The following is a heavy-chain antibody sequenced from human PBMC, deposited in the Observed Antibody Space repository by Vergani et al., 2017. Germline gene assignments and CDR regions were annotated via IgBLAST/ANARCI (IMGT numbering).Heavy chain of an antibody. CDR2: IGGRGGDT. CDR1: GFTFSSYA. J-gene: IGHJ6*04. CDR3: ASHIEVAARGLGDV. D-gene: IGHD6-19*01. V-gene: IGHV3-23*01. Sequence: EVQLLESGGGLVQPGGSLRLSCAASGFTFSSYAMTWVRQAPGKGLEWVSAIGGRGGDTYYADSVKGRFTISRDNSKNALSLQMNSLRAEDTAVYYCASHIEVAARGLGDVWGKGTTVTVSS.